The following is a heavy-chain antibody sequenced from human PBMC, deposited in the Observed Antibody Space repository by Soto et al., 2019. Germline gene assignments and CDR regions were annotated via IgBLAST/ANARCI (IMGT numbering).Heavy chain of an antibody. CDR1: GFTFSDYY. D-gene: IGHD6-13*01. CDR2: ISSSGSTI. Sequence: QVQLVESGGGLVKPGGSLRLSCAASGFTFSDYYMSWIRQAPGKGLEWVSYISSSGSTIYYADSVKGRFTISRDNAKNSRYLQMNGLRAGDTAVYYCARGGLDVLGGYSSSWYNWFDPWGQGTLVTVSS. J-gene: IGHJ5*02. CDR3: ARGGLDVLGGYSSSWYNWFDP. V-gene: IGHV3-11*01.